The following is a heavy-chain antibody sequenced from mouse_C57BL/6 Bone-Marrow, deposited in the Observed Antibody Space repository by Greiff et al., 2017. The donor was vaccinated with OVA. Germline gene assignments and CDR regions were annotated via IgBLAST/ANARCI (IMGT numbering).Heavy chain of an antibody. CDR3: VHYYGSRAWFAY. Sequence: QVQLQQPGAELVKPGASVKVSCKASGYTFTSYWMHWVKQRPGKGLEWIGRIHPSDSDTNYNQKFKGKATLTVDKSSSTAYMQLSSLTSEDSAVYYCVHYYGSRAWFAYWGQGTLVTVSA. CDR1: GYTFTSYW. J-gene: IGHJ3*01. V-gene: IGHV1-74*01. CDR2: IHPSDSDT. D-gene: IGHD1-1*01.